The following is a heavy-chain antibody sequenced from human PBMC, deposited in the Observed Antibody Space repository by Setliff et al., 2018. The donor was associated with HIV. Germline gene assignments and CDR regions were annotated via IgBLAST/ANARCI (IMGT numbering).Heavy chain of an antibody. Sequence: PSETLSLTCVVSGDSISRSRYYWGWIRQPPGKGLEWVANIKQDGSERSYVDSVKGRFTISRDNAKNSLYLQMNSLRAEDTAVYYCAQITVMGYWGQGTLVTVSS. V-gene: IGHV3-7*01. J-gene: IGHJ4*02. D-gene: IGHD4-4*01. CDR1: GDSISRSRYY. CDR3: AQITVMGY. CDR2: IKQDGSER.